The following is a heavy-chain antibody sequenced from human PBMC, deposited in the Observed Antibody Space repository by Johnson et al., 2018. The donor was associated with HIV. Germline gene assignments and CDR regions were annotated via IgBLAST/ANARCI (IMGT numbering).Heavy chain of an antibody. CDR2: IWYDGSNK. CDR1: GFTFSSYG. CDR3: ARGAWGSGEDAFDI. D-gene: IGHD7-27*01. V-gene: IGHV3-33*01. Sequence: VQVVESGGGVVQPGRSLRLSCAASGFTFSSYGMHWVRQAPGKGLEWVAFIWYDGSNKYYADSVKGRFTISRDNSKNTLYLQMNSLRAEDTAVYYCARGAWGSGEDAFDIWGQGTMVTVSS. J-gene: IGHJ3*02.